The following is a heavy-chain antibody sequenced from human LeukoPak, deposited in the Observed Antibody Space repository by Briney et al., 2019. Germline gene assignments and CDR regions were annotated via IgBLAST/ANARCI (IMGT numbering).Heavy chain of an antibody. CDR3: ARGQKYRYGYTVTELGSGYFDY. V-gene: IGHV4-59*12. D-gene: IGHD5-18*01. CDR1: GGSISNYY. CDR2: IYYSGRT. Sequence: PSETLSLTCTVSGGSISNYYWSWIRQPPGKGLEWIGDIYYSGRTRYNPSLKSPVTISVDTSKNQFSLRLSSVTAADTAVYFCARGQKYRYGYTVTELGSGYFDYWGQGTLVTVSS. J-gene: IGHJ4*02.